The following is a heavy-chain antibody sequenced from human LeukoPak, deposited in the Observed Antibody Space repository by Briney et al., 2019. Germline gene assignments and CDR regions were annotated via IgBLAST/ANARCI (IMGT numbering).Heavy chain of an antibody. Sequence: SETLSLTCTVSGGSISSGDSYWSWIRQPPGKGLVCIGYIYYSGSPFYNPSLKSRVTISVDTSKNHFSLNLSSVTAADTAVYYCARGNNPYYFDYWGQGTLVTVSS. D-gene: IGHD2/OR15-2a*01. V-gene: IGHV4-30-4*08. J-gene: IGHJ4*02. CDR2: IYYSGSP. CDR1: GGSISSGDSY. CDR3: ARGNNPYYFDY.